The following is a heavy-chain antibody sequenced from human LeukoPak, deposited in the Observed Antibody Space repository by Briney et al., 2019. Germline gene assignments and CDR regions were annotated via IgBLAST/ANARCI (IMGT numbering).Heavy chain of an antibody. Sequence: PGGSLGLSCAASGFTFSSYGMHWVRQAPGKGLEWVAVISYDGSNKYYADSVKGRFTISRDNSKNTLYLQMNSLRAEDTAVYYCARDRIAYYDKGGFDPWGQGTLVTVSS. CDR1: GFTFSSYG. CDR2: ISYDGSNK. J-gene: IGHJ5*02. D-gene: IGHD3-22*01. V-gene: IGHV3-30*03. CDR3: ARDRIAYYDKGGFDP.